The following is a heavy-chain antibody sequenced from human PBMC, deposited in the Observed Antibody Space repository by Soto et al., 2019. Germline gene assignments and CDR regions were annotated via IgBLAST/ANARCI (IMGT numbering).Heavy chain of an antibody. V-gene: IGHV2-5*02. D-gene: IGHD3-3*01. J-gene: IGHJ4*02. CDR3: THRVLRTVFGLVTTTAIYFDF. Sequence: QITLNESGPTPVKPRQALTLTCTFSGFSLTTSGVGVGWIRQSPGKAPEWLALIYWDDDKRYSPSLKSRLTIPKDTSKNQVVLTMAALGPADTATYHCTHRVLRTVFGLVTTTAIYFDFWGQGTPVAVSS. CDR2: IYWDDDK. CDR1: GFSLTTSGVG.